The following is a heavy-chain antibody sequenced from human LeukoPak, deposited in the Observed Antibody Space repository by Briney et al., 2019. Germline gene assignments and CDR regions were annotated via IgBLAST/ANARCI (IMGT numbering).Heavy chain of an antibody. V-gene: IGHV4-30-4*01. CDR1: GGSFSGYY. J-gene: IGHJ4*02. D-gene: IGHD4-17*01. CDR2: IYYSGST. CDR3: ARGHGDYAPPDY. Sequence: SETLSLTCAVCGGSFSGYYWSWIRQPPGKGLEWIGYIYYSGSTYYNPSLKSRVTISVDTSKNQFSLKLSSVTAADTAVYYCARGHGDYAPPDYWGQGTLVTVSS.